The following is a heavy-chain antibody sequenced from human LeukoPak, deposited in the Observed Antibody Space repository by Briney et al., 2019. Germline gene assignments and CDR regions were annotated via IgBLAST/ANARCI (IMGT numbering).Heavy chain of an antibody. D-gene: IGHD3-22*01. CDR2: IDLSGSVL. CDR1: GFTFSDYT. J-gene: IGHJ4*02. CDR3: ARDDSSSLSIDY. V-gene: IGHV3-48*04. Sequence: GGSLRLSCAASGFTFSDYTMNWVRQAPGKGLEWVSYIDLSGSVLYYVDSVKGRFTISRDNAKNSLYLQMNSLRAEDTAVYYCARDDSSSLSIDYWGQGTLVTVSS.